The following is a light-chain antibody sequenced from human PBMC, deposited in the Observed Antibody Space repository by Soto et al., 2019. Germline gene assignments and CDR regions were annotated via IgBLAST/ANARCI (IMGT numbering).Light chain of an antibody. CDR3: MQGTHWPPVT. V-gene: IGKV2-30*01. CDR2: KVS. Sequence: DVVLTQSPLSLPVTLGQPASISCRSSQSLVYSDGSTYLSWFQLRPGPPPRRLFYKVSNRDSGVRDRFSGSGSGTDFTLKISRVESDDVGVYDCMQGTHWPPVTFGQGTKVEIK. CDR1: QSLVYSDGSTY. J-gene: IGKJ1*01.